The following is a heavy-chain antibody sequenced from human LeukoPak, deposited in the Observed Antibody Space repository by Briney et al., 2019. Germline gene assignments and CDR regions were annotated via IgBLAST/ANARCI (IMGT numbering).Heavy chain of an antibody. V-gene: IGHV1-8*01. J-gene: IGHJ4*02. CDR2: MNPNSGNT. CDR3: ARGDRYYDYVWGSYRYMPDY. D-gene: IGHD3-16*02. CDR1: GYTFTSYD. Sequence: ASVKVSCKASGYTFTSYDINWVRQATGQGLEWMGWMNPNSGNTGYAQKFQGRVTMTRYTSTSTAYMELSSLRSEDTAVYYCARGDRYYDYVWGSYRYMPDYWGQGTLVTVSS.